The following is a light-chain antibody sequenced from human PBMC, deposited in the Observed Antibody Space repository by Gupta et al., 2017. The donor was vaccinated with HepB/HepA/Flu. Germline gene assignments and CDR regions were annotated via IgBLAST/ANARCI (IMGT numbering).Light chain of an antibody. V-gene: IGKV3-11*01. Sequence: EIVLTQSPATLSLSPGERATLSCRASQSVSSYLAWYQQKPGQAPRRLIYDASNRATGIPARFSGSGSGTDFTLTISSLEPEDFAIYYCQQRSNGPFTFGPGTKVDI. CDR2: DAS. J-gene: IGKJ3*01. CDR1: QSVSSY. CDR3: QQRSNGPFT.